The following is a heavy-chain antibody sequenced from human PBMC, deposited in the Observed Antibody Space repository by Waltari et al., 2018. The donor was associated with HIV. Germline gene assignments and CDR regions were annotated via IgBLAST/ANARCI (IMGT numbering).Heavy chain of an antibody. CDR1: GFTFTSSA. CDR2: IVVGSGNT. J-gene: IGHJ6*03. V-gene: IGHV1-58*01. Sequence: QMQLVQSGPEVKKPGTSVKVSCKASGFTFTSSAVQWVRQARGQRLEWIGWIVVGSGNTNYAQKFQEIVTITRDMSTSTAYMELSSLRSEDPAVYYCAADPRLGYYYYYMDVWGKGTTVTVSS. CDR3: AADPRLGYYYYYMDV. D-gene: IGHD3-16*01.